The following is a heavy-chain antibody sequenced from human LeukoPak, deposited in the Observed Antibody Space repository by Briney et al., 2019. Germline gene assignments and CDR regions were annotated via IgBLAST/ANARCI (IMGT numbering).Heavy chain of an antibody. Sequence: GRSLRLSCAASGFTFSGSAMHWVRQASGKGLEWVGRIRSKANSYATAYAASVKGRFTISRDDSKNTAYLRMNSLKTEDTAVYYCTRQPGYSSGWYVFDYWGQGTLVTVSS. J-gene: IGHJ4*02. CDR2: IRSKANSYAT. D-gene: IGHD6-19*01. CDR3: TRQPGYSSGWYVFDY. CDR1: GFTFSGSA. V-gene: IGHV3-73*01.